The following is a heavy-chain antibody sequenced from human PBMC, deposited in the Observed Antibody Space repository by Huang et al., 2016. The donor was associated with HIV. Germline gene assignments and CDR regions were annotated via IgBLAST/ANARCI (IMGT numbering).Heavy chain of an antibody. CDR2: IIPNLGTA. J-gene: IGHJ5*02. CDR1: GGTFSSYG. V-gene: IGHV1-69*01. CDR3: ARSVIVVVVPTAIGDNWFDP. Sequence: QVQLVQSGAEVKKPGSWVKVSCKASGGTFSSYGISWVRQAPGQGLEWMGGIIPNLGTANDENKFQGRVTMTADESTRTVYMKLSSLRSEDTAVYYCARSVIVVVVPTAIGDNWFDPWGQGTLVTVSS. D-gene: IGHD2-2*01.